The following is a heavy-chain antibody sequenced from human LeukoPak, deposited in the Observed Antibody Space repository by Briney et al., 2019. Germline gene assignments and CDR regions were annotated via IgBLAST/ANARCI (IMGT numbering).Heavy chain of an antibody. CDR1: GGSFSNYY. D-gene: IGHD3-10*01. V-gene: IGHV4-34*01. CDR3: ARRKNTAIAMVRGVRGGLNWFDP. Sequence: PSETLSLTCAVYGGSFSNYYWSWIRQPPGKGLEWMGEINHSGSTNYNPSLKSVVTISVDTSKNQFSLKLSSVTAADTAVYYCARRKNTAIAMVRGVRGGLNWFDPWGQGTLVTVSS. J-gene: IGHJ5*02. CDR2: INHSGST.